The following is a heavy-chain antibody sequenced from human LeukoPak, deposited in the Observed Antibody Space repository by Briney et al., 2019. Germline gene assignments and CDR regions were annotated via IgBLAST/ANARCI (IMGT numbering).Heavy chain of an antibody. Sequence: GGSLRLSCAASGFTFSNYWMSWVRQAPGKGLEWVANIKQDGSDKYYVDSVKGRFTISRDNAKNLMFLQMNSLRAEDTAMHYCARDPYGGTDYWGQGTLVTVSS. J-gene: IGHJ4*02. CDR1: GFTFSNYW. V-gene: IGHV3-7*01. CDR2: IKQDGSDK. D-gene: IGHD4-23*01. CDR3: ARDPYGGTDY.